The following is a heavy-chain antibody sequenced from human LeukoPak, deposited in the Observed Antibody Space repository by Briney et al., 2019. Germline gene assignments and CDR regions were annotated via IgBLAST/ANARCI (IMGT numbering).Heavy chain of an antibody. J-gene: IGHJ3*02. CDR3: AKDTTYYYDSSGYDGFDI. D-gene: IGHD3-22*01. Sequence: PGRSLRLSCAASGFTFDDYAMHWVRQAPGKGLEWVSGITWNSDTIDYADSVKGRFTISRDNAKNSLYLQVNSLRAEDTALYYCAKDTTYYYDSSGYDGFDIWGQGTMVTVSS. CDR1: GFTFDDYA. V-gene: IGHV3-9*01. CDR2: ITWNSDTI.